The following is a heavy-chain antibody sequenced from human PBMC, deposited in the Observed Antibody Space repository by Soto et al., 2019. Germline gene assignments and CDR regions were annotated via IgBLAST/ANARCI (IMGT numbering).Heavy chain of an antibody. D-gene: IGHD3-3*01. CDR2: ISNHGGST. CDR3: VKSSVSSIRGFSYYYGWDV. J-gene: IGHJ6*02. V-gene: IGHV3-64D*06. Sequence: GGSLRLSCSASGFTFSSFAMHWVRQAPDKGLHYVSAISNHGGSTYYADSVKGRLTMSRDNSKSTLFLQMSSLSPEDTGVYYCVKSSVSSIRGFSYYYGWDVWGQGTTVTVSS. CDR1: GFTFSSFA.